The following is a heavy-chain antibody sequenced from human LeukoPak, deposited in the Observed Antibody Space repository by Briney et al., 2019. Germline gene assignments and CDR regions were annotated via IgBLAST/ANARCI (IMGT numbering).Heavy chain of an antibody. V-gene: IGHV3-30*18. J-gene: IGHJ6*02. CDR2: VTYDGSKA. D-gene: IGHD2-2*01. CDR1: GFTFRNYG. Sequence: GGSLRLSCAASGFTFRNYGMHWVRQVPGKGLEWLGVVTYDGSKAFYADSVKGRLTISRDNSKNTLYLQMNTPRVEDRAVYFCAKDQRTMTRRMDVWGQGTAVIVSS. CDR3: AKDQRTMTRRMDV.